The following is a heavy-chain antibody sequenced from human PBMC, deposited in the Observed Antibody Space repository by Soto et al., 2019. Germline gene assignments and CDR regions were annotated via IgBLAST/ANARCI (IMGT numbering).Heavy chain of an antibody. Sequence: SETLSLTCTVSGGSVSSGSYYWSWIRQPPGKGLEWIGYIYYSGSTNYNPSLKSRVTISVDTSKNQSSLKLSSVTAADTAVYHCARRYGSAFDIWGQGTMVTVSS. V-gene: IGHV4-61*01. J-gene: IGHJ3*02. CDR2: IYYSGST. CDR3: ARRYGSAFDI. CDR1: GGSVSSGSYY. D-gene: IGHD3-10*01.